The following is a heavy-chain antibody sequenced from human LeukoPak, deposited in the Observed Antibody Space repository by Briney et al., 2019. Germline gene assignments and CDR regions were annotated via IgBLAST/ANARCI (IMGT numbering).Heavy chain of an antibody. CDR1: GFTFSSYA. V-gene: IGHV3-30*04. CDR3: AKDLWCGEFDY. Sequence: GRSLRLSCAASGFTFSSYAMYWVRQAPGKGLEWVAGISYDGSDKFYADPVKGRFTISRDNSKNTLYLQMNSLRAEDTAVHYCAKDLWCGEFDYWGQRTLVTVCS. J-gene: IGHJ4*02. D-gene: IGHD3-10*01. CDR2: ISYDGSDK.